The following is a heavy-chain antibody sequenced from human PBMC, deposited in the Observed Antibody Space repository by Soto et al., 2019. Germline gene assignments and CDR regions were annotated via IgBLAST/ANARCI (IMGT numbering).Heavy chain of an antibody. CDR2: ISGSGGST. CDR3: AKALQAAGTIVPSDY. D-gene: IGHD6-13*01. J-gene: IGHJ4*02. Sequence: PLGSLRLSCAASGFTFSSYAMSWVRQAPGKGLEWVSAISGSGGSTYYADSVKGRFTISRDNSKNTLYLQMNSLRAEDTAVYYCAKALQAAGTIVPSDYWGQGTLVTVSS. CDR1: GFTFSSYA. V-gene: IGHV3-23*01.